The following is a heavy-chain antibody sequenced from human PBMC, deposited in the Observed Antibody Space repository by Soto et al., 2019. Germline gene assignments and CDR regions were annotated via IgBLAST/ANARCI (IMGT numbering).Heavy chain of an antibody. V-gene: IGHV1-69*04. D-gene: IGHD1-20*01. J-gene: IGHJ3*02. CDR3: AREGIITGTTSDDAFDI. Sequence: ASVKVSCKASGGTFSSYTISWVRQAPGQGLEWMGRIIPILGIANYAQKFQGRVTITADKSTSTAYMELSSLRSEDTAVYYCAREGIITGTTSDDAFDIWGQGTTVTVSS. CDR1: GGTFSSYT. CDR2: IIPILGIA.